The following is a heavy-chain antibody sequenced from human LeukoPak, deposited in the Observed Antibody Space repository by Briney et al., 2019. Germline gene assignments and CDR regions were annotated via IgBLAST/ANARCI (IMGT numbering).Heavy chain of an antibody. CDR1: GFTFSDYN. D-gene: IGHD3-22*01. CDR2: IYTTGRT. CDR3: ARRAGDYSHPYDY. V-gene: IGHV3-53*01. J-gene: IGHJ4*02. Sequence: GGSLRLSCAASGFTFSDYNMRWIRQAPGKGLEWVSFIYTTGRTHDSDSVKGRFTISRDSSKNTLYLQMNSLRAEDTAVYYCARRAGDYSHPYDYWGQGTLVTVSS.